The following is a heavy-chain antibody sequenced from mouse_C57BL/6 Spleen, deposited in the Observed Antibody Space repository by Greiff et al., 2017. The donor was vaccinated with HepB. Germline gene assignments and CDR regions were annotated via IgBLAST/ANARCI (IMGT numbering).Heavy chain of an antibody. CDR1: GFTFSDYG. Sequence: EVQGVESGGGLVQPGGSLKLSCAASGFTFSDYGMAWVRQAPRKGPEWVAFISNLAYSIYYADTVTGRFTISRENAKNTLYLEMSILRSEDTAMYYCARHGGTTALEYFDVWGTGTTVTVAS. CDR3: ARHGGTTALEYFDV. V-gene: IGHV5-15*01. D-gene: IGHD1-1*01. CDR2: ISNLAYSI. J-gene: IGHJ1*03.